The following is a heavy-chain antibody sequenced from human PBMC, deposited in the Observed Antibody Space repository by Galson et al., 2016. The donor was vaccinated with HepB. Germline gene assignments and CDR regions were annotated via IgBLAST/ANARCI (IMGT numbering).Heavy chain of an antibody. V-gene: IGHV3-23*01. CDR1: GFTYSSSG. CDR3: TKDSGWESQY. Sequence: SLRLSCAASGFTYSSSGMSWVRQAPGKGLGWVSGITGSGDTTYYADSVKGRFTISRNHSKNTLYLQMNSLRAEDTAVYYCTKDSGWESQYWGQGNLVTVSS. CDR2: ITGSGDTT. J-gene: IGHJ4*02. D-gene: IGHD6-19*01.